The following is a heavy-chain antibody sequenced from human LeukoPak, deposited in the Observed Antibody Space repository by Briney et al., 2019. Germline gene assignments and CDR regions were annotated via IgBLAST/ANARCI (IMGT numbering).Heavy chain of an antibody. Sequence: SETLSLTCTVSGYSISSGYYWGWIRQPAGKGLEWIGRIYTSGSTNYNPSLKSRVTMSVDTSKNQFSLKLSSVTAADTAVYYCARSGIAAAGTWFDPWGQGTLVTVSS. CDR2: IYTSGST. CDR3: ARSGIAAAGTWFDP. J-gene: IGHJ5*02. CDR1: GYSISSGYY. D-gene: IGHD6-13*01. V-gene: IGHV4-4*07.